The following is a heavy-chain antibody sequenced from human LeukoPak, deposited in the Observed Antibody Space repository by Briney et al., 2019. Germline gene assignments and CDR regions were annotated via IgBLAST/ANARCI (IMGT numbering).Heavy chain of an antibody. CDR3: ARLGGYCSSTSCYRNYYYYMDV. V-gene: IGHV4-34*01. D-gene: IGHD2-2*02. J-gene: IGHJ6*03. CDR1: DGSFSGYY. CDR2: IYHSGST. Sequence: SETLSLTCAVYDGSFSGYYWSWIRQPPGKGLEWIGSIYHSGSTYYNPSLKSRVTISVDTSKNQFSLKLSSVTAADTAVYYCARLGGYCSSTSCYRNYYYYMDVWGKGTTVTVSS.